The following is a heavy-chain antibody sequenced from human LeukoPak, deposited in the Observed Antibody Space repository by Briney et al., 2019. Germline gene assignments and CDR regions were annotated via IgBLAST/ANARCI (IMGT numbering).Heavy chain of an antibody. CDR3: ARRGDHYDRSIHFDY. V-gene: IGHV5-51*01. J-gene: IGHJ4*02. CDR2: IYPGDSDT. CDR1: GYSFTTYW. Sequence: GESLKISCKGSGYSFTTYWIAWVRQMPGKGLEWMGIIYPGDSDTRYSPSFDGQVTISADKSITTAYLQWSSLKASDTAMYYCARRGDHYDRSIHFDYWGQGTLVTVSS. D-gene: IGHD3-22*01.